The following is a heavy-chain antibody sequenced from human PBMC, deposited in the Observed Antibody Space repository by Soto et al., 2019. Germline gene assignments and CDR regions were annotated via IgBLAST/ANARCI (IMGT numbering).Heavy chain of an antibody. V-gene: IGHV1-69*01. D-gene: IGHD3-22*01. J-gene: IGHJ4*02. CDR3: ASGYYDSSGYSIDY. CDR2: LIVILGTT. Sequence: QVQLVQSGAEVQRPGSSVKVSCKASGGTFSSYAFSWVRQAPGQGLEWMGGLIVILGTTDYAQKFKGRVTFTADEGTSTAYMEVSSLESEDTAIYYCASGYYDSSGYSIDYWGQGTQVTVSS. CDR1: GGTFSSYA.